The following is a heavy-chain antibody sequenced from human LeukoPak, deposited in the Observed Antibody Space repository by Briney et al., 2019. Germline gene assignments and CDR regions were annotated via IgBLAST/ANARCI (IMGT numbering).Heavy chain of an antibody. CDR2: ISASGGST. J-gene: IGHJ4*02. CDR3: AKNRDYDWGPGDY. V-gene: IGHV3-23*01. CDR1: RFTFSSYA. Sequence: GGSLRLSCAASRFTFSSYAMSWVRQAPGKGLEWVSTISASGGSTYYADSVKGRFTISRDNSKNTLSLQMNRLRAEDTAVYFCAKNRDYDWGPGDYWGQGTLVTVSS. D-gene: IGHD3-16*01.